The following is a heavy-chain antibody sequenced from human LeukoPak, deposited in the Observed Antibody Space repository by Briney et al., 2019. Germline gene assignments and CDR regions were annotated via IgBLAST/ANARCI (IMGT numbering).Heavy chain of an antibody. CDR2: ISSSSSYT. Sequence: PGGSLRLSCAASGFTVSSNYMSWVRQAPGKGLEWVSYISSSSSYTNYADSVKGRLTISRDNAKNSLYLQMNSLRAEDTAVYYCARVGLGYCSGGSCYEKAFDIWGQGTMVTVSS. CDR1: GFTVSSNY. D-gene: IGHD2-15*01. J-gene: IGHJ3*02. V-gene: IGHV3-11*05. CDR3: ARVGLGYCSGGSCYEKAFDI.